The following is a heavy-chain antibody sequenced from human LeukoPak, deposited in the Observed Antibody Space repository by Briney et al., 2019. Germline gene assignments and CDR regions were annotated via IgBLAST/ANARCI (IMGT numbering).Heavy chain of an antibody. V-gene: IGHV1-46*01. CDR2: INPSGGST. CDR1: GYTFTSYY. D-gene: IGHD3-9*01. J-gene: IGHJ3*02. CDR3: AGQLISSDFDWLFVAAFDI. Sequence: GASVKVSCKASGYTFTSYYMHWVRQAPGQGLEWMGIINPSGGSTSYAQKFQGRVTMTRDMSTSTVYMELSSLRSEDTAVYYCAGQLISSDFDWLFVAAFDIWGQGTMVTVSS.